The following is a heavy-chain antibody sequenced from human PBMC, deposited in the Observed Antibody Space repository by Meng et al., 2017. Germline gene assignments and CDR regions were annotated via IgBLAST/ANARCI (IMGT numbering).Heavy chain of an antibody. D-gene: IGHD2-2*02. Sequence: QVQLQQWGAGLLKTSATLSRTCAVYGGSFSGYYWSWIRQPPGKGLEWIGEINHSGSTNYNPSLKSRVTISVDTSKNQFSLKLSSVTAADTAVYYCARSVQCSTSCYIDYWGQGTLVTVSS. V-gene: IGHV4-34*01. J-gene: IGHJ4*02. CDR2: INHSGST. CDR3: ARSVQCSTSCYIDY. CDR1: GGSFSGYY.